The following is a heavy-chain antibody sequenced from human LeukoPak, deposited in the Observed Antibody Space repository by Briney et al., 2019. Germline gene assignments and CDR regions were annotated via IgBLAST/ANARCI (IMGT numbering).Heavy chain of an antibody. CDR2: IWYDGSNE. V-gene: IGHV3-33*01. CDR1: GFTFSSYG. Sequence: GGSLRLSCAASGFTFSSYGMHWVRQAPGKGLEWVSVIWYDGSNEYHAESVKGRFTISRDNSKNTLYLQMNSLRAEDTAVYYCARVEYSSFDYWGQGTLVTVSS. CDR3: ARVEYSSFDY. J-gene: IGHJ4*02. D-gene: IGHD6-6*01.